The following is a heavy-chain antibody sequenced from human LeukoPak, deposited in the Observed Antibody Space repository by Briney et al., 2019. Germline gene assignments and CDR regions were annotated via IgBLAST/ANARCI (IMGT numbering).Heavy chain of an antibody. CDR2: IYYSGST. CDR3: ARSSPGRMDV. V-gene: IGHV4-39*01. CDR1: GGSISSSSYY. Sequence: SETLSLTCTVSGGSISSSSYYWGWIRQPPGKGLEWIGSIYYSGSTYYNPSLKSRVTISVDTSKNQLSLKLSSVTAADTAVYYCARSSPGRMDVWGQGTTVTVSS. J-gene: IGHJ6*02. D-gene: IGHD2-2*01.